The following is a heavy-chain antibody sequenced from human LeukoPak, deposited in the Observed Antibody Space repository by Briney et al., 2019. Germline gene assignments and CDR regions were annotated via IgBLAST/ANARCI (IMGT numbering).Heavy chain of an antibody. V-gene: IGHV4-59*08. CDR3: ARQESGPYHYMDV. D-gene: IGHD3-3*01. Sequence: SETLSLTCSVSGVSISSYYWTWIRQAPGKGLEWIGYVYYSVSTNYNPSLKSRFSISQDTSKNQVSLKLSSVTAADTAVYYCARQESGPYHYMDVWGKGTTVTVSS. CDR1: GVSISSYY. CDR2: VYYSVST. J-gene: IGHJ6*03.